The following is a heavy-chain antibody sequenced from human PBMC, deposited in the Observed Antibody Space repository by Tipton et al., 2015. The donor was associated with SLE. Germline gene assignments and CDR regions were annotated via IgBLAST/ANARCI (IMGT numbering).Heavy chain of an antibody. V-gene: IGHV5-51*01. CDR2: IYPGDSDA. CDR3: AGRLDSYVTYYLDTFGN. D-gene: IGHD3-10*01. Sequence: QLVQSGAEVKKPGESLRISCKGSGYIFSDYWITWVRQMPGKGLEWMGIIYPGDSDARYSPSFQGQVTISADKSINTAYLQWSSLKASDTAMYYCAGRLDSYVTYYLDTFGNWSQGTMVTVSS. J-gene: IGHJ3*02. CDR1: GYIFSDYW.